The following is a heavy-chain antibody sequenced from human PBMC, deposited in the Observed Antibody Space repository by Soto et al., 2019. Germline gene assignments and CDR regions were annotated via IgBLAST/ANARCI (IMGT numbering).Heavy chain of an antibody. CDR3: AKGGYCRTTSCYLPYDYYGMDV. V-gene: IGHV3-23*01. CDR2: ISGSGGSK. CDR1: GFTFSTYV. D-gene: IGHD2-2*01. J-gene: IGHJ6*04. Sequence: EVQLLESGGGLAQPAGSLRLSCAASGFTFSTYVMTWVSQAPGKGLEWVSTISGSGGSKYYADSVKGRFTISRDNSKNTLYLQMKSLKAEDTAVYYCAKGGYCRTTSCYLPYDYYGMDVWGKGTTVTVSS.